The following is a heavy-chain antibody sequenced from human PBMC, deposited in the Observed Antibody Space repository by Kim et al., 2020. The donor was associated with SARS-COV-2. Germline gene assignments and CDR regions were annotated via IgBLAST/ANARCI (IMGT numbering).Heavy chain of an antibody. D-gene: IGHD3-10*02. V-gene: IGHV4-39*01. CDR3: AGAVRGVSIGPHYGMDV. Sequence: SETLSLTCTVSGGSISSSSYYWGWLRQPPGKGLEWIGSNYYSGSTYYNPSLKSRVTISVDTSKNQFSLKRSSGTAADTAVYYCAGAVRGVSIGPHYGMDVWGQESTGTVSS. CDR2: NYYSGST. CDR1: GGSISSSSYY. J-gene: IGHJ6*01.